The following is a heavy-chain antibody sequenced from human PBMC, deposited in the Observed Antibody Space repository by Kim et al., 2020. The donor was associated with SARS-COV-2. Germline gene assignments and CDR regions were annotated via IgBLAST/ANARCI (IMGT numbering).Heavy chain of an antibody. V-gene: IGHV1-69*13. D-gene: IGHD3-10*01. CDR1: GGTFSSYA. CDR3: ARNLGRFGESYYFDY. CDR2: IIPIFGTA. Sequence: SVKVSCKASGGTFSSYAISWVRQAPGQGLEWMGGIIPIFGTANYAQKFQGRVTITADESTSTAYMELSSLRSEDTAVYYCARNLGRFGESYYFDYWGQGTLVTVSS. J-gene: IGHJ4*02.